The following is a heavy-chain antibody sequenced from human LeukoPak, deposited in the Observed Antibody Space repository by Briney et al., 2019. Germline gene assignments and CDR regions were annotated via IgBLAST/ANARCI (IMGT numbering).Heavy chain of an antibody. CDR3: ARDRNSGYEFDY. CDR2: IYYNGNT. CDR1: GGSIRNGNYY. D-gene: IGHD5-12*01. V-gene: IGHV4-30-4*01. J-gene: IGHJ4*02. Sequence: SETLSPTCTVSGGSIRNGNYYWSWIRQPPGKGLEWIGNIYYNGNTDYNPSLASRVTISVDTSKNHFSLNLRFVTAADTAVYYCARDRNSGYEFDYWGLGTLVTVSS.